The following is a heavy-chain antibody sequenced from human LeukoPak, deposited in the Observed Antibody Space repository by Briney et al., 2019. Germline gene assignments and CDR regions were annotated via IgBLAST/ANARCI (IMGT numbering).Heavy chain of an antibody. D-gene: IGHD5-18*01. CDR3: ARHGERGYSYGHDY. V-gene: IGHV4-39*01. CDR2: LYYSGST. Sequence: SETLSLTCTVSGGSISSRSNYWGWIRQPPGKGLEWIGSLYYSGSTYYNPTLESRVTISVDTSKNQLSLKLSSVTAADTAVYYCARHGERGYSYGHDYWGQGTLVTVSS. J-gene: IGHJ4*02. CDR1: GGSISSRSNY.